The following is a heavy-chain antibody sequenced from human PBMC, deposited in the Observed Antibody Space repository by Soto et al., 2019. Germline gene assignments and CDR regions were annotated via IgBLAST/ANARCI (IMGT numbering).Heavy chain of an antibody. Sequence: PGGSLRLSCAASGFTFSNYAMTWVRQAPGKGLEWVSAISTSGSSTYYTDSVKGRFTISRDNSKNTLYLQMNSLRADDTAVYYCVRITYYDSSGYFWGQGTLVTVSS. CDR2: ISTSGSST. D-gene: IGHD3-22*01. CDR3: VRITYYDSSGYF. V-gene: IGHV3-23*01. J-gene: IGHJ4*02. CDR1: GFTFSNYA.